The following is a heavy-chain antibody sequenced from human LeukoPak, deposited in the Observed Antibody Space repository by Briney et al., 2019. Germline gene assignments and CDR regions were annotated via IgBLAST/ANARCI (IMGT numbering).Heavy chain of an antibody. CDR3: AKDAPLGLGIGSFDY. CDR2: ISGSGGGT. V-gene: IGHV3-23*01. D-gene: IGHD7-27*01. Sequence: GGALGLSCAASGCTFSTYAMSWVGQAAGRGLEWVSLISGSGGGTYYADSVKGRFTISRDNSKNTLYLQMNSLRAEDTAVYYCAKDAPLGLGIGSFDYWGQGTLVTVSS. J-gene: IGHJ4*02. CDR1: GCTFSTYA.